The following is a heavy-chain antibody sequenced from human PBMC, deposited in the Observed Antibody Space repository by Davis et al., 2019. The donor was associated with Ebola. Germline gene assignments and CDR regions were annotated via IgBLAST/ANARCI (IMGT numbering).Heavy chain of an antibody. V-gene: IGHV3-7*03. Sequence: PGGSLRLSCAASGFTFSSYWMSWVRQAPGKGLEWVANIKQDGSEKYYVDSVKGRFTISRDNAKNSLYLQMNSLRAEDTAVYYCASEDSSGYYPWAYWGQETLVTVSS. CDR3: ASEDSSGYYPWAY. J-gene: IGHJ4*02. CDR2: IKQDGSEK. D-gene: IGHD3-22*01. CDR1: GFTFSSYW.